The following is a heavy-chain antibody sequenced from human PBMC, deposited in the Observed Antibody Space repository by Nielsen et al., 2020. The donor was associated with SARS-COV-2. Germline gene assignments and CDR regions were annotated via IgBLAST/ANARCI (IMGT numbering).Heavy chain of an antibody. V-gene: IGHV4-34*01. CDR1: GGSFSGYY. J-gene: IGHJ4*02. Sequence: SETLSLTCAVYGGSFSGYYWSWIRQPPGKGLEWIGEINHSGSTNYNPSLKSRVTISVDTSKNQFSLKLSSVTAADTAVYYCARGFGNSYGLEHFDYWGQGTLVTVSS. CDR2: INHSGST. CDR3: ARGFGNSYGLEHFDY. D-gene: IGHD5-18*01.